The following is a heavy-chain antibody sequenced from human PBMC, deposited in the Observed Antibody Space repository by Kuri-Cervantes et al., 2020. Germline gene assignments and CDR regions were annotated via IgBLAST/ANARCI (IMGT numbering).Heavy chain of an antibody. V-gene: IGHV3-30-3*01. CDR1: GFTFSSYA. D-gene: IGHD3-9*01. J-gene: IGHJ6*02. CDR3: AREPYYDILTGYYLGYYGMDV. CDR2: ISYDGSNK. Sequence: GESLKISCAASGFTFSSYAMHWVRQAPGKGLEWVAVISYDGSNKYYADSVKGRFTISRDNSKNTLYLQMNSLRAEDTAVYYCAREPYYDILTGYYLGYYGMDVCGQGTTVTVSS.